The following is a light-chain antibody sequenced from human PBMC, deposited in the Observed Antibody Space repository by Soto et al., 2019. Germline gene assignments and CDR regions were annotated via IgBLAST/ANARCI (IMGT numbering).Light chain of an antibody. J-gene: IGKJ1*01. Sequence: PMTQSPSSLSASVGDRVTITCRASQDISNNLAWYQQKPGGAPKLLIYEASTLQSGVRSRFSGSGSGADFTLTISSLQPEDVAIYYCQKYSDAPRTFGQGTRVEMK. V-gene: IGKV1-27*01. CDR1: QDISNN. CDR2: EAS. CDR3: QKYSDAPRT.